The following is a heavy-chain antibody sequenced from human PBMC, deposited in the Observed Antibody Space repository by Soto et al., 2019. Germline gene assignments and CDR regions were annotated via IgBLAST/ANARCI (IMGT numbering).Heavy chain of an antibody. V-gene: IGHV3-30*18. CDR1: GFTFSSYG. J-gene: IGHJ4*02. CDR3: AKDWINPVRGIPHFDY. CDR2: ISYDGSNK. D-gene: IGHD3-10*02. Sequence: QVQLVESGGGVVQPGRSLRLSCAASGFTFSSYGMHWVRQAPGKGLEWVAVISYDGSNKYYADSVKGRFTISRDNSKNTLYLEMNSLRAEETAVYYCAKDWINPVRGIPHFDYWGQGTLVTVSS.